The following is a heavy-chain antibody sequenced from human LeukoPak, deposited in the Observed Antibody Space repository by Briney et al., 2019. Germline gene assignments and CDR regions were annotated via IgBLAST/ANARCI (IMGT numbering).Heavy chain of an antibody. CDR2: IYYSGST. D-gene: IGHD6-19*01. CDR3: ARVVAVAGRAVQDWFDP. Sequence: SETLSLTCTVSGGSISSYYWSWIRQPPGKGLEWIGYIYYSGSTNYNPSLKSRVTISVDTSKNQFSLKLSSVTAADTAVYYCARVVAVAGRAVQDWFDPWGQGTLVTVSS. V-gene: IGHV4-59*12. J-gene: IGHJ5*02. CDR1: GGSISSYY.